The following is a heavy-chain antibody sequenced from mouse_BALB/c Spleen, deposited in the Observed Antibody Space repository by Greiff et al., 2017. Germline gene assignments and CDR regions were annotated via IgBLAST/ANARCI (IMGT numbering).Heavy chain of an antibody. V-gene: IGHV1-5*01. D-gene: IGHD2-10*02. CDR3: TRPSMVTTWYFDV. CDR1: GYTFTSYW. J-gene: IGHJ1*01. Sequence: VQLQQSGTVLARPGASVKMSCKASGYTFTSYWMHWVKQRPGQGLEWIGAIYPGNSDTSYNQKFKGKAKLTAVTSTSTAYMELSSLTNEDSAVYYCTRPSMVTTWYFDVWGAGTTVTVSS. CDR2: IYPGNSDT.